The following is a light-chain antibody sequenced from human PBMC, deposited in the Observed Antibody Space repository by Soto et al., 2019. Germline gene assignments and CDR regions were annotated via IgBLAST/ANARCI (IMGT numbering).Light chain of an antibody. CDR1: QSVSRNY. CDR2: GTS. V-gene: IGKV3-20*01. J-gene: IGKJ2*01. Sequence: EIVLTQSPGTLSLSPGERATLSCRASQSVSRNYLAWYQQKPGQAPRLLIYGTSSRATGIPDRFSGSGSGTDFTLTISRLEPEDFALYYCQQYGSSPKYTFGQGTKLEIK. CDR3: QQYGSSPKYT.